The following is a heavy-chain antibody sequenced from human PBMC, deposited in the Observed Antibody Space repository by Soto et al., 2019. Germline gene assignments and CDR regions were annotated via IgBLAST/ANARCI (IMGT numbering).Heavy chain of an antibody. Sequence: KPSETLSLTCTVSGCSISSYYWSWIRQPPGKGLEWIGYIYYSGSTNYNPSLKSRVTISVDTSKNQFSLKLSSVTAADTAVYYCARDYMVRGVMRWFDPWGQGTLVTVSS. CDR3: ARDYMVRGVMRWFDP. CDR2: IYYSGST. V-gene: IGHV4-59*12. CDR1: GCSISSYY. D-gene: IGHD3-10*01. J-gene: IGHJ5*02.